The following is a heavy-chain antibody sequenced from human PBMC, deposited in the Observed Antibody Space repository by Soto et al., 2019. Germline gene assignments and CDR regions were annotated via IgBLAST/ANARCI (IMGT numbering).Heavy chain of an antibody. CDR2: IYYGGST. CDR1: GGSISSYY. V-gene: IGHV4-59*01. D-gene: IGHD3-10*01. Sequence: PSETLSLTCTVFGGSISSYYWSWIRQPPGKGLEWIGYIYYGGSTNYNPSLKSRVTISVDTSKNQFSLKLSSVTAADTAVYYCAGVWGGAFDFWGQGTMVTVSS. CDR3: AGVWGGAFDF. J-gene: IGHJ3*01.